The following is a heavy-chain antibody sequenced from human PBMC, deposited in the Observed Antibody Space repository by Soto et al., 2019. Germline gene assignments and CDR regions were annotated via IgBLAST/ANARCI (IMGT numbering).Heavy chain of an antibody. Sequence: GGSLRLSCAASGFTFSSYWMSWVRQAPGKGLEWVANIKQDGSEKYYVDSVKGRFTISRDNAKNSLYLQMNSLRAEDTAVYYCARSPMVRGVIITSANFFFDYWGQGTLVTVSS. D-gene: IGHD3-10*01. CDR3: ARSPMVRGVIITSANFFFDY. J-gene: IGHJ4*02. CDR1: GFTFSSYW. CDR2: IKQDGSEK. V-gene: IGHV3-7*01.